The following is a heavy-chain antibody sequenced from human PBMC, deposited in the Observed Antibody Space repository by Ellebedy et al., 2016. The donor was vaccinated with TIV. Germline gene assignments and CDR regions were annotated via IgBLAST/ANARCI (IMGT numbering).Heavy chain of an antibody. Sequence: GGSLRLSCAVSGFSFNSYWMSWVRQAPGRGLEWVANIDQDESQRYYVDSVEGRFTISRDNTESSLYLEMNSLRAEDTAVYYCATDGSYGDYLSPAHAFEIWGQGTMVAVSS. CDR2: IDQDESQR. J-gene: IGHJ3*02. CDR1: GFSFNSYW. V-gene: IGHV3-7*01. D-gene: IGHD4-17*01. CDR3: ATDGSYGDYLSPAHAFEI.